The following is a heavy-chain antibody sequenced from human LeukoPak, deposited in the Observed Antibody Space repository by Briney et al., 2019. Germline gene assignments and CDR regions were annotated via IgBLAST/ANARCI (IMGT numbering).Heavy chain of an antibody. CDR3: AKAGDIVVVPAASYFDY. D-gene: IGHD2-2*01. CDR1: GFTFSSYA. Sequence: GGSLRLSCAASGFTFSSYAMSWVRQAPGKGLGWVSAISGSGGSTYYADSVKGRFTISRDNSKNTLYLQMNSLRAEDTAVYYCAKAGDIVVVPAASYFDYWGQGTLATVSS. V-gene: IGHV3-23*01. J-gene: IGHJ4*02. CDR2: ISGSGGST.